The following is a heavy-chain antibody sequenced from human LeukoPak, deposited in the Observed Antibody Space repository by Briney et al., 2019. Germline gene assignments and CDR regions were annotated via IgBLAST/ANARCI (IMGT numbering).Heavy chain of an antibody. CDR2: ISAYNGNT. D-gene: IGHD2-2*01. V-gene: IGHV1-18*01. CDR3: ARDRDCSSTSCYAYYYYGMDV. J-gene: IGHJ6*02. CDR1: GYTFTSYG. Sequence: GASVKVSCKASGYTFTSYGISWVRQAPGQGLERMGWISAYNGNTNYAQKLQGRVTMTTDTSTSTAYMELRSLRSDDTAVYYCARDRDCSSTSCYAYYYYGMDVWGQGTTVTVSS.